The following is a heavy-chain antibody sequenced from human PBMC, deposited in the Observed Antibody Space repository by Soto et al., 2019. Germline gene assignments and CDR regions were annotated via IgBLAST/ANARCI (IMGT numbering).Heavy chain of an antibody. Sequence: EVQLLESGGGLVQPGGSLRLSCAASAFTFRSYSMAWVRQAPGKGLEWVSTISDDSASTYYADSVKGRFIISRDKSKNTLFLQMNSLRAADTAVSYCAKAHSHSYGGNSYFDYCGQGTLVTFSS. CDR3: AKAHSHSYGGNSYFDY. D-gene: IGHD4-17*01. V-gene: IGHV3-23*01. J-gene: IGHJ4*02. CDR1: AFTFRSYS. CDR2: ISDDSAST.